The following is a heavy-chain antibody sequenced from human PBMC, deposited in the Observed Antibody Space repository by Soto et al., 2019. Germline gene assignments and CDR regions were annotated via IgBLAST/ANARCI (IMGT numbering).Heavy chain of an antibody. CDR1: GFTFSSYA. D-gene: IGHD6-13*01. J-gene: IGHJ6*02. CDR3: AKDHRRQQLVWYYYYGMDV. V-gene: IGHV3-23*01. CDR2: ISGSGGST. Sequence: GGSLSLSYAASGFTFSSYAMSWVRPAPGKGLEWVSAISGSGGSTYYADSVKGRFTISRDNSKNTLYLQMNSLRAEDTAVYYCAKDHRRQQLVWYYYYGMDVWGQGTTVTVSS.